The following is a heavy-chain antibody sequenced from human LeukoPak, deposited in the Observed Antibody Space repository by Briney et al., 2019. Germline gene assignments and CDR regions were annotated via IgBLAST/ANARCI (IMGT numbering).Heavy chain of an antibody. V-gene: IGHV3-15*01. J-gene: IGHJ6*02. Sequence: GGSLRLSCAASGFTFSNAWMSWVRQAPGKGLEGVGRIKSKTDGGTTDYVAPVKGRFTISRDDSKNTLYVQMNSLKTEDTAVYYCTTDLWFGEFGLDVWGQGTTVIVSS. CDR1: GFTFSNAW. CDR3: TTDLWFGEFGLDV. D-gene: IGHD3-10*01. CDR2: IKSKTDGGTT.